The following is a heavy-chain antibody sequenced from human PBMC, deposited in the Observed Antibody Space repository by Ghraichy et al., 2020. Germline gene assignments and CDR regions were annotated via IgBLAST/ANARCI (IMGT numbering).Heavy chain of an antibody. Sequence: SQTLSLTCTVSGGSISSSSYYWGWIRQPPGKGLEWIGEINPTGSTNNSPSLKSRLTMLVDTSKNQFSLKLKSVTAADTAVYYCARRRELWSAAEGDAFDMWGQGTMVTVSS. J-gene: IGHJ3*02. CDR2: INPTGST. CDR1: GGSISSSSYY. CDR3: ARRRELWSAAEGDAFDM. V-gene: IGHV4-39*07. D-gene: IGHD5-18*01.